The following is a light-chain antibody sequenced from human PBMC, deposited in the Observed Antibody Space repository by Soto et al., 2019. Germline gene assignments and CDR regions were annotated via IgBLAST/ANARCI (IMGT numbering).Light chain of an antibody. J-gene: IGLJ1*01. CDR3: SSYTSSSTRV. V-gene: IGLV2-14*01. CDR1: SSDVGGYNY. Sequence: QSALTQPASVSGSPGQSITISCTGTSSDVGGYNYVSWYQQHPGKAPKLMIYDVSNRPSGVSNRFSGSKSANTASLTISGLQAEDEADYYCSSYTSSSTRVFGTGTKLTVX. CDR2: DVS.